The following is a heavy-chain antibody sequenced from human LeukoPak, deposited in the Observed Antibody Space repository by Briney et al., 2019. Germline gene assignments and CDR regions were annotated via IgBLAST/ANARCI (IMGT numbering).Heavy chain of an antibody. V-gene: IGHV3-21*06. D-gene: IGHD3-10*01. CDR3: ARALWSGPVYYGMDV. CDR1: GFTFSSSA. CDR2: ISSTSSYI. Sequence: GGSLRLSCAASGFTFSSSAMSWVRQVPGKGLEWVSSISSTSSYIYYADSMKGRFTISRDNAKNSLYLQMNSLRAEDTAVYYCARALWSGPVYYGMDVWGQGTTVTVSS. J-gene: IGHJ6*02.